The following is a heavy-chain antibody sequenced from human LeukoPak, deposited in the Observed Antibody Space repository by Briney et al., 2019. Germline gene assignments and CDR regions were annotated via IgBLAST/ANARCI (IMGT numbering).Heavy chain of an antibody. J-gene: IGHJ3*02. V-gene: IGHV3-13*01. CDR2: IGTAGDT. CDR1: GFTFSSYD. Sequence: SGGSLRLSCAASGFTFSSYDMHWVRQATGKGLEWVSAIGTAGDTYYPGSVKGRFTISRENAKNSLYLQMNSLRAGDTAVYYCARAQYSSGWYSARRGAFDIWGQGTMVTVSS. CDR3: ARAQYSSGWYSARRGAFDI. D-gene: IGHD6-19*01.